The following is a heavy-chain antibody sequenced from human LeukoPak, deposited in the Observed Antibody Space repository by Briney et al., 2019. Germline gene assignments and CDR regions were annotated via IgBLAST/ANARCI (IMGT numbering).Heavy chain of an antibody. CDR3: AKDRQELGNGWDDY. Sequence: RGSLRLSCAASGFTVSSNYMSWVRQAPGKGLEWVSVIYSGGSTYYADSVKGRFTISRDNSKNTLYLQMNSLRAEDTAVYYCAKDRQELGNGWDDYWGQGTLVTVSS. D-gene: IGHD6-19*01. V-gene: IGHV3-53*01. J-gene: IGHJ4*02. CDR2: IYSGGST. CDR1: GFTVSSNY.